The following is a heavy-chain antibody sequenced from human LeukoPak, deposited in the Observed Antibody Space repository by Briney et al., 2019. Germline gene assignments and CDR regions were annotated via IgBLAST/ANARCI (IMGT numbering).Heavy chain of an antibody. V-gene: IGHV4-34*01. CDR3: ARRFQGYYYYYMDV. D-gene: IGHD2/OR15-2a*01. Sequence: SETLSLTCAVYGGSFSGYYWSWIRQPPGKGLEWIGEINHSGSTNYNPSLKSRVTISVDTSKNQFSLKLSSVTAADTAVYYCARRFQGYYYYYMDVWGKGTTVTVSS. CDR2: INHSGST. J-gene: IGHJ6*03. CDR1: GGSFSGYY.